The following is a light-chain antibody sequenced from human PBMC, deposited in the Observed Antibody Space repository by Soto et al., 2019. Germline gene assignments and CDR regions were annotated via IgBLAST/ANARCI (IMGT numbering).Light chain of an antibody. CDR3: QMRNDSSDPPYV. Sequence: SYELTQPPSVSVAPGKTATITCGGNNIGTQSVHWYQKKPGQAPVLVMAYDSDRPSGIPERIAVSNSGNTATLTISMVEPGDEADYSCQMRNDSSDPPYVVGTGTKVNVL. J-gene: IGLJ1*01. CDR1: NIGTQS. CDR2: YDS. V-gene: IGLV3-21*04.